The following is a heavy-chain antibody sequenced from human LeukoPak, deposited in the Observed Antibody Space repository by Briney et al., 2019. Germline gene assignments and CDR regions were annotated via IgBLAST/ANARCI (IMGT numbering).Heavy chain of an antibody. Sequence: SETLSLTCTVSGGSISSYYWSWIRQPPGQGLEWIGYIYTYESTNNNPPLKSRVTISVDTSKTQFSLTRSSVTAADTAVYYCARIAGPPHYDFGSGPWGYYYMDVWGKGTTVTVSS. CDR2: IYTYEST. D-gene: IGHD3-3*01. J-gene: IGHJ6*03. CDR1: GGSISSYY. V-gene: IGHV4-4*09. CDR3: ARIAGPPHYDFGSGPWGYYYMDV.